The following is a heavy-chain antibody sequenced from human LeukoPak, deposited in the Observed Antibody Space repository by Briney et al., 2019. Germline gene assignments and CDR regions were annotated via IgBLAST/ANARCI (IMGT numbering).Heavy chain of an antibody. CDR3: ARIFGVVTLNWFDP. CDR2: IYYTGST. J-gene: IGHJ5*02. CDR1: GDSIRSSSYY. Sequence: SETLSLTCTVSGDSIRSSSYYWAWIRQAPGKGLEWIGFIYYTGSTYYNPSLKSRVTISVDTSNNQFSLKLRSMTAADTAVYYCARIFGVVTLNWFDPWGQGTLVTVSS. V-gene: IGHV4-39*01. D-gene: IGHD3-3*01.